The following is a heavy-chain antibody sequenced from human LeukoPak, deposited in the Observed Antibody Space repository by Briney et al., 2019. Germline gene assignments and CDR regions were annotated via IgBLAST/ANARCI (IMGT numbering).Heavy chain of an antibody. CDR3: GGVLNEYGDCVIYY. D-gene: IGHD4-17*01. V-gene: IGHV3-48*01. Sequence: GGSLRLSCAASGFTFSIYSMSWVRQAPGKGLEWVSYTSSSSGTIYYADSVKGRFTISRDNAKNSLYLQMNSLRAEDTAVYYCGGVLNEYGDCVIYYWGRGTLVSVS. J-gene: IGHJ4*02. CDR2: TSSSSGTI. CDR1: GFTFSIYS.